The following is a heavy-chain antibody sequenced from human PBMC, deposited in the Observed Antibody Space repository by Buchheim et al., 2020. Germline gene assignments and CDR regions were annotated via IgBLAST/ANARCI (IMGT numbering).Heavy chain of an antibody. V-gene: IGHV7-4-1*02. CDR2: INTNTGNP. D-gene: IGHD2-2*01. CDR3: ARSSPDSPYCSSTSCYQETYYYYYGMDV. CDR1: GYTFTSYA. Sequence: QVQLVQSGSELKKPGASVKVSCKASGYTFTSYAMNWVRQAPGQGLEWMGWINTNTGNPTYAQGFTGRFVFSLDTSVSTAYLQISSLKAEDTAVYYCARSSPDSPYCSSTSCYQETYYYYYGMDVWGQGTT. J-gene: IGHJ6*02.